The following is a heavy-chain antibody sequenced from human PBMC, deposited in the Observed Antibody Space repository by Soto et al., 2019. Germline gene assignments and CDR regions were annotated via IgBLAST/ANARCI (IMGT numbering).Heavy chain of an antibody. CDR3: ARLVYDTRLNYMYFDF. CDR1: GVSLTSGNW. CDR2: IFHDGTA. Sequence: PSETLSLTCAVSGVSLTSGNWWTWVRQSPQRGLGYIGEIFHDGTANYYPSFERRVAMSVDTSRNQFSLKLTSVTAADTAVYFCARLVYDTRLNYMYFDFWGQGTLVTVSS. J-gene: IGHJ4*02. V-gene: IGHV4-4*02. D-gene: IGHD3-10*01.